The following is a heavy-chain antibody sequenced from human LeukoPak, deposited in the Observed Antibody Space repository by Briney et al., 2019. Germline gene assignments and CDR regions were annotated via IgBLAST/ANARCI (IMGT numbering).Heavy chain of an antibody. J-gene: IGHJ5*02. Sequence: ASVKVSCKASGYTFTDYYMHWVRQAPGQGLEWMGWMHPDNGNTGYAQKFQGRVTMTRNTSITTAYMELRSLRSDDTAVYYCARGHGSAFDPWGQGTLVTVSS. CDR2: MHPDNGNT. CDR3: ARGHGSAFDP. CDR1: GYTFTDYY. D-gene: IGHD3-10*01. V-gene: IGHV1-8*02.